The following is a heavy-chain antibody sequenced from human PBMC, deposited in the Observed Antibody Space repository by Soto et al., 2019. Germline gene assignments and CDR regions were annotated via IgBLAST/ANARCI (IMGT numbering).Heavy chain of an antibody. CDR1: GFRFSSYW. V-gene: IGHV3-7*03. D-gene: IGHD2-2*01. J-gene: IGHJ4*02. Sequence: VGSLRLSCTASGFRFSSYWMSWVRQAPGKGLEWVANIKQDGSDKHLVDSIRGRFTISRDNAKISLFLQMDNLRVEDTAVYYCARGPDCDGTSCYAYYFESWGQGAPVTVSS. CDR3: ARGPDCDGTSCYAYYFES. CDR2: IKQDGSDK.